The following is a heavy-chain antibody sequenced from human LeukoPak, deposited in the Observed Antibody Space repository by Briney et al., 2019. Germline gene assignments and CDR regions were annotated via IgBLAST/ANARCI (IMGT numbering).Heavy chain of an antibody. V-gene: IGHV3-20*04. CDR3: ARDGSSGGRQNAFDI. J-gene: IGHJ3*02. D-gene: IGHD2-15*01. Sequence: GVSLRFSCAASGFTFDYYGMSWVRQAPGKGLEGLSGLNCNGGSTGYADSVKGRFTISRDNAKNSLYLQRLSLRAEDTALYYCARDGSSGGRQNAFDIWGQGTMVTVSS. CDR1: GFTFDYYG. CDR2: LNCNGGST.